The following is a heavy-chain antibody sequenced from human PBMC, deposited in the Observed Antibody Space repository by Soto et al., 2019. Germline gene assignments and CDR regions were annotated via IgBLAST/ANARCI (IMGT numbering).Heavy chain of an antibody. CDR2: IIPSGGST. V-gene: IGHV1-46*03. J-gene: IGHJ4*02. D-gene: IGHD6-19*01. Sequence: QVQLVQSGAEVKKPGASVKVSCKASGYTFTSYYMHWVRQAPGQGLEWMGIIIPSGGSTSYAQKFQGRVSMTRDTSTSTVYMELSSLRSEDTAVYSWARLLIGLYGAPFAFWGQGTLVTVSS. CDR3: ARLLIGLYGAPFAF. CDR1: GYTFTSYY.